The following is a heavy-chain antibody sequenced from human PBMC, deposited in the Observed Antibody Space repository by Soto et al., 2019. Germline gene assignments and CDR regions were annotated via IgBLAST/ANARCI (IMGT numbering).Heavy chain of an antibody. J-gene: IGHJ4*02. CDR2: ISSSGTTT. CDR1: GFTFSDFY. V-gene: IGHV3-11*01. D-gene: IGHD2-8*01. CDR3: ARIWGGGGYALIY. Sequence: QVQLVESGGGLVKPGGSLRLSCAASGFTFSDFYMSWIRQAPGKGLEWISYISSSGTTTYYTDSVKGRFTISRDNAKNSLYLQMNTLRDDDTAVYYCARIWGGGGYALIYWGQGTLVTVSS.